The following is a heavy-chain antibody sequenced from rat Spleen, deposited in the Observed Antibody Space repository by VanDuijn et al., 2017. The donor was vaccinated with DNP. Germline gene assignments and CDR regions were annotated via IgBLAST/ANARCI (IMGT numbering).Heavy chain of an antibody. Sequence: EVRLQESGPGLVQPSQSLSLTCSVTGYSITSNYWAWIRKFPGNKMEWIGYINYSGSTGYNPSLKCRISITIDTSKNQFYLQLNSITTEDTATXYCAXXXSSXYGYXXYWYFDXWGPGTXXTVSS. D-gene: IGHD1-7*01. V-gene: IGHV3-1*01. CDR2: INYSGST. J-gene: IGHJ1*01. CDR1: GYSITSNY. CDR3: AXXXSSXYGYXXYWYFDX.